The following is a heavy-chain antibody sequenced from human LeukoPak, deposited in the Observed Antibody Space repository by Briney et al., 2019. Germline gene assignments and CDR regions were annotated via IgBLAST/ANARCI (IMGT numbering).Heavy chain of an antibody. D-gene: IGHD2-2*01. Sequence: GGSLRLSCAASGFTFSSYSMNWVRQAPGKGLEWVSSIISSSSYIYYADSVKGRLTISRDNAKNSLYLQMNSLRAEDTAVYYCARGGYCSSTSCPPVGWFDPWGQGTLVTVSS. J-gene: IGHJ5*02. V-gene: IGHV3-21*01. CDR1: GFTFSSYS. CDR2: IISSSSYI. CDR3: ARGGYCSSTSCPPVGWFDP.